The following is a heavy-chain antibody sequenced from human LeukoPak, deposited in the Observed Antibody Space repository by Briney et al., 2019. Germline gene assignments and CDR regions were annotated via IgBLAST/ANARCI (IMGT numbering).Heavy chain of an antibody. Sequence: SETLSLTCAVYGGSFSGYYWSWIRQPPGKGLEWIGEINHSGSTNYNPSLKSRVTISVDTSKNQFSLKLSSVTAADTAVYYCASQGYDSGSSVDYWGQGTLVTASS. CDR2: INHSGST. J-gene: IGHJ4*02. D-gene: IGHD3-10*01. CDR3: ASQGYDSGSSVDY. CDR1: GGSFSGYY. V-gene: IGHV4-34*01.